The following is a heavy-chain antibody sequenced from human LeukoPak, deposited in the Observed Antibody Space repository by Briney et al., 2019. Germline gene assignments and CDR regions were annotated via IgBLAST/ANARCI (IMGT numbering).Heavy chain of an antibody. V-gene: IGHV1-69*05. CDR3: ARGWGYGDYVSLVY. D-gene: IGHD4-17*01. J-gene: IGHJ4*02. Sequence: SVKVSCKASEGIFSSYAISWVRQAPGQGLEWMGMIIPIFGTANYAQKFKGRVTITTDESTSTAYMELSGLRSEDTAVYYCARGWGYGDYVSLVYWGQGTLVTVSS. CDR1: EGIFSSYA. CDR2: IIPIFGTA.